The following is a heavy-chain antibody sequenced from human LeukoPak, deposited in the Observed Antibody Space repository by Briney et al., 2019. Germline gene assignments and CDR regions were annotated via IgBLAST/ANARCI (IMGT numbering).Heavy chain of an antibody. CDR3: AKRIAAAVRSGAFDM. V-gene: IGHV3-23*01. D-gene: IGHD6-13*01. CDR2: TSGSGGST. J-gene: IGHJ3*02. CDR1: GFTFSSRDW. Sequence: GGSLRLSCAASGFTFSSRDWMTWVRQAPGKGLEWVSGTSGSGGSTYYADSVKGRFTMSRDNSKNTLYLQMNSLRAEDTAVYYCAKRIAAAVRSGAFDMWGQGTMVTVSS.